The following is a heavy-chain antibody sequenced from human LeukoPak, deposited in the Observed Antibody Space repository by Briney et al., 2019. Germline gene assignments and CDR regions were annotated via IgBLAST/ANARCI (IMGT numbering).Heavy chain of an antibody. J-gene: IGHJ4*02. Sequence: SVKVSCKASGGTFSSYAISWVRQAPGQGLEWMGRIIPIFGIANYAQKFQGRVTITADKSTSTAYMELSSLRSEDTAVYYCARDYYDSSGYYWIDYWGQGTLVTVSS. CDR3: ARDYYDSSGYYWIDY. D-gene: IGHD3-22*01. CDR1: GGTFSSYA. CDR2: IIPIFGIA. V-gene: IGHV1-69*04.